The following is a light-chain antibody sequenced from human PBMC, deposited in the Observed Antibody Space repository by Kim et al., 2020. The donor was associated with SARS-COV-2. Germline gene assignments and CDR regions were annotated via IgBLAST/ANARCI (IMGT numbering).Light chain of an antibody. Sequence: SYELTQPPSVSLAPGKAAKITCEGNSTGGNTVHWYQQKPGQAPTLIIHYDTARPSGISERFSGSNSGSTATLTINRVEAGDEADYYCQVWDRSSGHVVFG. V-gene: IGLV3-21*04. CDR3: QVWDRSSGHVV. CDR1: STGGNT. CDR2: YDT. J-gene: IGLJ3*02.